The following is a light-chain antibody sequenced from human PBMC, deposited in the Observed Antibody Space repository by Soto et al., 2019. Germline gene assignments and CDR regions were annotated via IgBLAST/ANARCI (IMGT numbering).Light chain of an antibody. J-gene: IGKJ1*01. CDR1: QSISSY. V-gene: IGKV1-39*01. CDR3: QHSYSTRWT. CDR2: AAS. Sequence: DIQMTQSPSSLSASVGDRVTITCRASQSISSYLNWYQQKPGKAPNLLIYAASSLQSGVPSRFSGSGSGTDFTLTISSLQPEDFATYYCQHSYSTRWTFGQGNKVEIK.